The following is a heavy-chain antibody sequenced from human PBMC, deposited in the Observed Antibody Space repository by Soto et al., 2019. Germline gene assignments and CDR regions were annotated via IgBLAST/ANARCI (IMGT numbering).Heavy chain of an antibody. J-gene: IGHJ6*02. Sequence: HPGGSLRLSCAASGFTFSSYAMSWVRQAPGKGLEWVSAISGSGGSTYYADSVKGRFTISRDNSKNTLYLQMNSLRAEDTAVYYCAPRVVDCGGDCDTNYYYYGMDVWGQGTTVTVSS. D-gene: IGHD2-21*02. V-gene: IGHV3-23*01. CDR3: APRVVDCGGDCDTNYYYYGMDV. CDR1: GFTFSSYA. CDR2: ISGSGGST.